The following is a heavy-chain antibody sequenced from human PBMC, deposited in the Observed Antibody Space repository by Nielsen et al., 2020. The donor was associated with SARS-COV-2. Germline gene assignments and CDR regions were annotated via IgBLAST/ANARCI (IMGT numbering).Heavy chain of an antibody. V-gene: IGHV3-13*04. D-gene: IGHD6-13*01. J-gene: IGHJ3*02. Sequence: GESLKISCVSSGFTFSNDVMHWVRPTTGKGLELVSAIGASGDTYYAGSVKGRFTISRENAESTLYLQMNSLRAGDTAVYYCARAGTGYSSTWYGFNYAFDMWGQGTMVTVSS. CDR3: ARAGTGYSSTWYGFNYAFDM. CDR1: GFTFSNDV. CDR2: IGASGDT.